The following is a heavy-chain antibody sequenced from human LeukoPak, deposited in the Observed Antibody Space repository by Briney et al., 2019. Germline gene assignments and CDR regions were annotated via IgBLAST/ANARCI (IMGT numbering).Heavy chain of an antibody. J-gene: IGHJ5*02. CDR2: ISAYNGNT. CDR3: ARGLGYYSSTSCLNWFDP. CDR1: GYTFTSYG. V-gene: IGHV1-18*01. D-gene: IGHD2-2*01. Sequence: ASVKVSCKASGYTFTSYGISWVRQAPGQGLEWMGWISAYNGNTNYAQKLQGRVTMTTDTSTSTAYMELRSLRSDDTAVYYCARGLGYYSSTSCLNWFDPWGQGTLVTVSS.